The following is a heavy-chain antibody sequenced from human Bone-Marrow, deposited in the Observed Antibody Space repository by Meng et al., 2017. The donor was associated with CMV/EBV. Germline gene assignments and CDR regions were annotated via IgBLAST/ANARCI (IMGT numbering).Heavy chain of an antibody. CDR3: ASNLPAAYY. Sequence: ETLSLTCAASGFTFSSSSMTWVRQAPGKGLEWVANIREDGSEKNYVDSVKGRFTISRDNAKDSLFLQMNSLRAEDTAVYFCASNLPAAYYWGQGTLVTVSS. CDR2: IREDGSEK. V-gene: IGHV3-7*01. J-gene: IGHJ4*02. D-gene: IGHD2-2*01. CDR1: GFTFSSSS.